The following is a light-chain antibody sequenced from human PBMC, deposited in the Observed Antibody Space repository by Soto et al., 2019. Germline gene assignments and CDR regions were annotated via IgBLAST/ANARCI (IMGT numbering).Light chain of an antibody. J-gene: IGLJ2*01. V-gene: IGLV3-1*01. CDR2: QDS. CDR3: QAWDSSTPVV. CDR1: KLGDKY. Sequence: SYELTQPPSVSVSPGQTASITCSGDKLGDKYACWYQQKPGQSPVLVIYQDSKRPSGIPERFSGSKSGNTATLTISGTQAMDEADYYCQAWDSSTPVVFGGGTKLTV.